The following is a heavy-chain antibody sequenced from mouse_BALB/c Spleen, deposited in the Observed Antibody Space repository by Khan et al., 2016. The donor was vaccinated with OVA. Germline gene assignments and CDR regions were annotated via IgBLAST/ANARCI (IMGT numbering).Heavy chain of an antibody. Sequence: QIQLVQSGPELKKPGETVKISCKASGYTFTNYGMNWVKQAPGKGLKWMGWINTSTGEPTYADDFKGRFAFSLEPSASTAYLQINNLKNEDTATYFCSRLAATAWFAYWGQGTLVTVSA. D-gene: IGHD1-2*01. CDR2: INTSTGEP. CDR1: GYTFTNYG. J-gene: IGHJ3*01. CDR3: SRLAATAWFAY. V-gene: IGHV9-3-1*01.